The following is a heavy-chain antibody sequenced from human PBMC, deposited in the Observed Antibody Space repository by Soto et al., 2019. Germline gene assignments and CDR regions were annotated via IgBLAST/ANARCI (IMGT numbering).Heavy chain of an antibody. CDR3: ARQPRKNYDSSGYFRRNHQYYGKDV. V-gene: IGHV1-69*10. CDR2: FIPMHNTA. CDR1: GGTFYNYA. J-gene: IGHJ6*02. Sequence: ASVKVSCKASGGTFYNYAIIWVRQAPGQGLEWMGGFIPMHNTANYAQKFQGRVTITADRSTNTAYMELASLRSEDAAVYYCARQPRKNYDSSGYFRRNHQYYGKDVWGQGTTVTVAS. D-gene: IGHD3-22*01.